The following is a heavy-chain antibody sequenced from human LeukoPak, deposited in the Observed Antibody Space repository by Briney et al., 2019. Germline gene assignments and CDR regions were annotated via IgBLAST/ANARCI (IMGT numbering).Heavy chain of an antibody. CDR1: GFTFSSYG. CDR2: ISYDGSNK. J-gene: IGHJ4*02. V-gene: IGHV3-30*03. D-gene: IGHD7-27*01. CDR3: ARDLAWGAFDS. Sequence: GRSLRLSCAASGFTFSSYGMHWVRQAPGKGLEWVAVISYDGSNKYYADSVKGRFTISRDDSKNTLSLQMSSLTVEDTAIYYCARDLAWGAFDSWGQGTLVTVSS.